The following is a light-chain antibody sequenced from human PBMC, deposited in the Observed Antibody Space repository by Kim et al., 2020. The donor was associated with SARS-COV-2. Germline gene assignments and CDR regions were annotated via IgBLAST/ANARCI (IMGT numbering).Light chain of an antibody. J-gene: IGKJ5*01. CDR3: QQYGNLIT. CDR1: QSVSSRY. CDR2: GTS. Sequence: EVVLTQSPGPLSLSPGERATLSCRASQSVSSRYLAWYQQKPGQAPRLFIYGTSSRATGIPDRFSGSGSGTDFTLTISRLEPEDFAVYYCQQYGNLITFGQGTRLEIK. V-gene: IGKV3-20*01.